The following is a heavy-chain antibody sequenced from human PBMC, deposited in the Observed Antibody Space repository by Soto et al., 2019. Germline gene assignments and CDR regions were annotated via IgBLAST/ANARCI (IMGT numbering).Heavy chain of an antibody. D-gene: IGHD4-17*01. J-gene: IGHJ6*02. CDR3: ARHQGMTTVSPRGYGMDV. V-gene: IGHV5-10-1*01. Sequence: PGESLKISCKGSGYSFTSYWISWVRQMPGKGLEWMGRIDPSDSYTNYSPSFQGHVTISADKSISTAYLQWSSLKASDTAMYYCARHQGMTTVSPRGYGMDVWGQGTTVTVSS. CDR2: IDPSDSYT. CDR1: GYSFTSYW.